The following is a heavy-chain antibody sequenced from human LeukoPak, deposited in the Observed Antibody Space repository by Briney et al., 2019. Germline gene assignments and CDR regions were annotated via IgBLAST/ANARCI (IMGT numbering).Heavy chain of an antibody. D-gene: IGHD3-10*01. V-gene: IGHV3-30*18. Sequence: GGSLRLSCAASGFTFSSYGMHWVRQAPGKGLEWVAVISYDGSNKYYADSVKGRLTISRDNSKNTLYLQMNSLRAEDTAVYYCVKDSYYYGSGSLVYWGQGTLVTVSS. CDR3: VKDSYYYGSGSLVY. CDR1: GFTFSSYG. J-gene: IGHJ4*02. CDR2: ISYDGSNK.